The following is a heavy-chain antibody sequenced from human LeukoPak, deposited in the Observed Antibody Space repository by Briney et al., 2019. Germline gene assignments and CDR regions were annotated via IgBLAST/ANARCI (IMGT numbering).Heavy chain of an antibody. CDR1: GFTFSRHN. CDR2: VTTSSTYI. Sequence: GGSLRLSCAASGFTFSRHNMNWVRQAPGKGLEWVSSVTTSSTYIYYADSVKGRFTISRDNAKNSLFLQMNSLRAEDTAVYYCARTVWEGRYYFDYWGQGTLVTVSS. J-gene: IGHJ4*02. D-gene: IGHD3-16*01. V-gene: IGHV3-21*01. CDR3: ARTVWEGRYYFDY.